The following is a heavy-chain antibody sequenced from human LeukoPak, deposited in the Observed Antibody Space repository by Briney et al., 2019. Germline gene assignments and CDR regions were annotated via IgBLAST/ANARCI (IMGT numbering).Heavy chain of an antibody. CDR1: GFTFSSYW. Sequence: GGSLRLSCVASGFTFSSYWMSWVRQAPGKGLEWVANIKQDGSEKYYVDSVKGRFTISRDNAKNSLYLQMNSLRAEDTAVYYCAKGGSSSWFDYWGQGTLVTVSS. CDR2: IKQDGSEK. CDR3: AKGGSSSWFDY. V-gene: IGHV3-7*01. J-gene: IGHJ4*02. D-gene: IGHD6-13*01.